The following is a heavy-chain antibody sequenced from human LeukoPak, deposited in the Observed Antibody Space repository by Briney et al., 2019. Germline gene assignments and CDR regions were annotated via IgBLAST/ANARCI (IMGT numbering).Heavy chain of an antibody. CDR2: MNPESGST. V-gene: IGHV1-8*03. CDR3: ARVHCSGVSCHSFDP. D-gene: IGHD2-15*01. Sequence: ASVTVSCKASGYTFTGFHISWVRQAAGQGLEWMGWMNPESGSTGYAQNFQGRVTITRNTSIRTAYMELSSLRSEDTAVYYCARVHCSGVSCHSFDPWGQGTLVTVSS. J-gene: IGHJ5*02. CDR1: GYTFTGFH.